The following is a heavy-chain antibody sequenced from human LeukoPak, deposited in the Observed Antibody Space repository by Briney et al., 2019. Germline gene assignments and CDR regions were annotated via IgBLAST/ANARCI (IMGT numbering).Heavy chain of an antibody. Sequence: SETLSLTCNVSGGSISSYYWSWIRQPAGKGLEWIGSIYYSGSTYYNPSLKSRVTISVDTSKNQFSLKLSSVTAADTAVYYCARGDYDILTGYYPLDYWGQGTLVTVSS. CDR2: IYYSGST. CDR1: GGSISSYY. CDR3: ARGDYDILTGYYPLDY. V-gene: IGHV4-59*05. J-gene: IGHJ4*02. D-gene: IGHD3-9*01.